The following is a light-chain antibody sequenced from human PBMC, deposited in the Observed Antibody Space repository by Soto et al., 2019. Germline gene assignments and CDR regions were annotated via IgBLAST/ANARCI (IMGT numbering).Light chain of an antibody. CDR3: QQSYSTSIT. Sequence: EIQMTKSPSSLSASVRDRVTITCRASQSISSYLNWYQQKPGKAPKLLIYAASSLQSGVPSRFSGSGSGTDFTLTINSLQPEDFATYYCQQSYSTSITFGQGTRLEIK. J-gene: IGKJ5*01. CDR2: AAS. CDR1: QSISSY. V-gene: IGKV1-39*01.